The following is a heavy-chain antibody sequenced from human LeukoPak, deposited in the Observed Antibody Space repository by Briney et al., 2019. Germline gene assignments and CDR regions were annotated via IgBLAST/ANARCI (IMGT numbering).Heavy chain of an antibody. J-gene: IGHJ4*02. V-gene: IGHV3-20*04. CDR3: ARHGTLNYYDSSGYYYDY. CDR2: INWNGGST. CDR1: GFTFDDYG. Sequence: GGSLRLPCAASGFTFDDYGMSWVRQAPGKGLEWVSGINWNGGSTGYADSVKGRFTISRDNAKNSLYLQMNSLRAEDTALYYCARHGTLNYYDSSGYYYDYWGQGTLVTVSS. D-gene: IGHD3-22*01.